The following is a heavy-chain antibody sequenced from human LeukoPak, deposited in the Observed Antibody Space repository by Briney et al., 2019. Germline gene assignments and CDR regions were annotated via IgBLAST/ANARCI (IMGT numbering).Heavy chain of an antibody. Sequence: PGGSLRLSCAASGFTFGSYAMSWVRQAPGKGLEWVSAISGSGANTYYADSVKGRFTISRDNSKNTLFLQMNTLRAEDTAVYYCAKSRGSGRNMARGVNFDYWAREPWSPSP. V-gene: IGHV3-23*01. J-gene: IGHJ4*02. D-gene: IGHD3-10*01. CDR2: ISGSGANT. CDR3: AKSRGSGRNMARGVNFDY. CDR1: GFTFGSYA.